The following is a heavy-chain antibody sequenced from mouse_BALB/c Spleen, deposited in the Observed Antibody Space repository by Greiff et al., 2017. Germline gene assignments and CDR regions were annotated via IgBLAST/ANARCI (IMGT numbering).Heavy chain of an antibody. D-gene: IGHD1-1*01. CDR1: GFNIKDTY. V-gene: IGHV14-3*02. CDR2: IDPANGNT. Sequence: VQLQQSGAELVKPGASVKLSCTASGFNIKDTYMHWVKQRPEQGLEWIGRIDPANGNTKYDPKFQGKATITADTSSNTAYLQLSSLTSEDTAVYYCARRSSYGSSPMDYWGQGTSVTVSS. CDR3: ARRSSYGSSPMDY. J-gene: IGHJ4*01.